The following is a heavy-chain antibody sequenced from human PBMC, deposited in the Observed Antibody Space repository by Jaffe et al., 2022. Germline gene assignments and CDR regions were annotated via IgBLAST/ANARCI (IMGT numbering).Heavy chain of an antibody. D-gene: IGHD6-6*01. V-gene: IGHV3-9*01. J-gene: IGHJ4*02. CDR3: AKDRLDSSSSMDY. Sequence: EVQLVESGGGLVQPGRSLRLSCAASGFTFDDYAMHWVRQAPGKGLEWVSGISWNSGSIGYADSVKGRFTISRDNAKNSLYLQMNSLRAEDTALYYCAKDRLDSSSSMDYWGQGTLVTVSS. CDR2: ISWNSGSI. CDR1: GFTFDDYA.